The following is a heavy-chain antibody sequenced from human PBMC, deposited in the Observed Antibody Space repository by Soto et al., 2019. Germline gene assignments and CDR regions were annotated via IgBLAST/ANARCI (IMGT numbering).Heavy chain of an antibody. CDR2: IIPIFGTA. CDR3: ARGRMTGYLYYYYRMDV. V-gene: IGHV1-69*06. CDR1: GGTFSSYA. Sequence: ASVKVSCKASGGTFSSYAISWVRQAPGQGLEWMGGIIPIFGTANYAQKFQGRVTITADKSTSTAYMELSSLRSEDTAVYYCARGRMTGYLYYYYRMDVWGQGTTVTVSS. D-gene: IGHD3-9*01. J-gene: IGHJ6*02.